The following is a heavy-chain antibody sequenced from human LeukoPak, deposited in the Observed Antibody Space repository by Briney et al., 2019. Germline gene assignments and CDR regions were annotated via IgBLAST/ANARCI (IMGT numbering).Heavy chain of an antibody. J-gene: IGHJ4*02. CDR2: ISYDGSNK. CDR3: AKDLRGSSGTVDY. Sequence: GGSLRLSCAASGFTFSSYGMHWVRQAPGKGLEWVVVISYDGSNKYYADSVKGRFTISRDNSKNTLYLQMNSLRAEDTAVYYCAKDLRGSSGTVDYWGQGTLVTVSS. D-gene: IGHD6-19*01. CDR1: GFTFSSYG. V-gene: IGHV3-30*18.